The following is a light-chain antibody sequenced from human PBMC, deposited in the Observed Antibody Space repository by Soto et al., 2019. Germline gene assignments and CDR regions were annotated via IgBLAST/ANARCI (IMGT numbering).Light chain of an antibody. CDR1: SSNIGAGYD. CDR3: QSYDSSLSGHVV. J-gene: IGLJ2*01. V-gene: IGLV1-40*01. CDR2: GNS. Sequence: VLTQPPSVSGAPGQRVTISCTGSSSNIGAGYDVHWYQKHPGTAPKLLIFGNSNRPSGVPDRFSGSKSGTSASLAITGLQAEDEAYYYCQSYDSSLSGHVVFGGGTKVTVL.